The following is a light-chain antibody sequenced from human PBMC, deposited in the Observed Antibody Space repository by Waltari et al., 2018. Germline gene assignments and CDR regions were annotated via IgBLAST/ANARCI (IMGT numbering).Light chain of an antibody. CDR1: QSINNW. J-gene: IGKJ1*01. V-gene: IGKV1-5*03. CDR2: KAS. Sequence: ITCRASQSINNWLAWYQQKPGKAPKLLIYKASSLESGVPSRFSGSGSGTEFTLTISSLQPDDSATYYCQQYNSYWTFGQGTKVEIK. CDR3: QQYNSYWT.